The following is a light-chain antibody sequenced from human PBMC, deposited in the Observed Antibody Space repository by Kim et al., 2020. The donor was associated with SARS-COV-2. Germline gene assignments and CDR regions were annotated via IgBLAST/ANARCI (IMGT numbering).Light chain of an antibody. CDR3: CSYAGSYTWV. J-gene: IGLJ3*02. CDR2: DVS. V-gene: IGLV2-11*01. CDR1: SSDIGGYNY. Sequence: GQSVTLSCTGTSSDIGGYNYVSWYQQHPGKAPKLMIYDVSKRPSGVPARFSGSKSGNTASLTISGLQPEDEADYYCCSYAGSYTWVFGGGTKLTVL.